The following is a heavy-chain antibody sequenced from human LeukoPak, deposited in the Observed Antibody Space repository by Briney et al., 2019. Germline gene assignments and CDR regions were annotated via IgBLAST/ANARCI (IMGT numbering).Heavy chain of an antibody. CDR2: IKQDGSEK. CDR1: GFTSSSYW. CDR3: ARWCYGSGIYYFDY. Sequence: PGGSLRLSCAASGFTSSSYWMSWVRPAPGKGLEWVANIKQDGSEKYYVDSVKGRFTISRDNAKNALYLQMNSLRAEDTAVYYCARWCYGSGIYYFDYWGQGTLVTVSS. V-gene: IGHV3-7*01. D-gene: IGHD3-10*01. J-gene: IGHJ4*02.